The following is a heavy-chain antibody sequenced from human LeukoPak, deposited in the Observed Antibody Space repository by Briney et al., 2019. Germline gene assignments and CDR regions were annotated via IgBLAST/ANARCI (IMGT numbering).Heavy chain of an antibody. V-gene: IGHV1-2*02. D-gene: IGHD4-11*01. CDR2: INPNSGGT. CDR1: GYTFTGYY. J-gene: IGHJ4*02. Sequence: ASVKVSCKASGYTFTGYYMHWVRQAPGQGLEWMGWINPNSGGTNYTQKFQGRVTMTRDTSISTAYMELSRLRSDDTAVYDCARSDYSNTVYDYWGQGTLVTVSS. CDR3: ARSDYSNTVYDY.